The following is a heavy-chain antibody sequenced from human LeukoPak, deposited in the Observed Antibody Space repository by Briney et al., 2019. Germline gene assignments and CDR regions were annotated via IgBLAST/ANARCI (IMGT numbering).Heavy chain of an antibody. CDR3: ARSPGRSGYYLGTFDI. V-gene: IGHV5-51*01. Sequence: GESLKISCKSSGYSFTTYWIGWVRQMSGKGLEWMGIIYPGDSDTRYSPSFQGQVTISVDKSISTAYLQWSSLKASDTAMYYCARSPGRSGYYLGTFDIWGQGTMVTVSS. CDR2: IYPGDSDT. J-gene: IGHJ3*02. CDR1: GYSFTTYW. D-gene: IGHD3-3*01.